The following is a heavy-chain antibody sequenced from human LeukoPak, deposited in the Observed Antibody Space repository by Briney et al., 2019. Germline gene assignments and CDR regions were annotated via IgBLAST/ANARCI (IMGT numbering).Heavy chain of an antibody. CDR3: AKENYDFWSGYGRGAFDI. J-gene: IGHJ3*02. D-gene: IGHD3-3*01. Sequence: GGSLRLSCAASGFTFSSYAMSWVRQAPGKGLEWVSAISGSGGSTYYADSVKGRFTISRDNSKNTLYLQMNSLRAEDTAVYYCAKENYDFWSGYGRGAFDIWGQGTMVTVSS. CDR2: ISGSGGST. V-gene: IGHV3-23*01. CDR1: GFTFSSYA.